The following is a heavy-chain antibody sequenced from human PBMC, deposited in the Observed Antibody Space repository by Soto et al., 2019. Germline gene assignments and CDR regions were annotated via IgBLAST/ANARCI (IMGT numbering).Heavy chain of an antibody. CDR3: ARGGRDGYNRRGWLDP. V-gene: IGHV4-39*01. J-gene: IGHJ5*02. Sequence: PSETLSLTCTVSGGSISSSSYYWGWIRQPPGKGLEWIGSIYYSGSTYYNPSLKSRVTISVDTSKNQFSLKLSSVTAADTAVYYCARGGRDGYNRRGWLDPWGQGTLVTVSS. CDR1: GGSISSSSYY. CDR2: IYYSGST. D-gene: IGHD2-21*01.